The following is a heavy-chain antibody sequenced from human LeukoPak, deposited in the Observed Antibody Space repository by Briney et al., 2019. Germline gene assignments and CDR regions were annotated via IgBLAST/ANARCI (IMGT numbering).Heavy chain of an antibody. CDR1: GGSISSGDYY. CDR2: IYYSGST. D-gene: IGHD4-23*01. CDR3: ARDLLNEGNHLDY. V-gene: IGHV4-30-4*01. J-gene: IGHJ4*02. Sequence: SETLSLTCTVSGGSISSGDYYWSWIRQPPGKGLEWIGYIYYSGSTYYNPSLESRVTISVDTSKNQFSLKLSSVTAADTAVYYCARDLLNEGNHLDYWGQGTLVTVSS.